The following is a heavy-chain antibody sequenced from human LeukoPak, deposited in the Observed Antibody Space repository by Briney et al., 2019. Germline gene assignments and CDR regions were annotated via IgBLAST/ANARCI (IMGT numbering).Heavy chain of an antibody. CDR1: GGSFSGYY. CDR2: INHSGST. J-gene: IGHJ4*02. CDR3: ASRYDFWSGYYRL. D-gene: IGHD3-3*01. V-gene: IGHV4-34*01. Sequence: SETLSLTCAVYGGSFSGYYWSWIRQPPGKGLEWIGEINHSGSTNYNPSLKSRVTISVDTSKNQFSLKLSSVTAADTAVYYCASRYDFWSGYYRLWGQGTLVTVSS.